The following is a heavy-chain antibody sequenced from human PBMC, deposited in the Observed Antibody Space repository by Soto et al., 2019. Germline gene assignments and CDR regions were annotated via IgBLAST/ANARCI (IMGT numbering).Heavy chain of an antibody. J-gene: IGHJ5*02. CDR1: GGSISSYY. CDR3: ARNSDIRGYSNGWFDH. Sequence: PSETLSLTCTVSGGSISSYYWSWIRQPPGKGLEWIGYIYYSGSTNYNPSLKSRVTISVDTSKNQFSLRLSSVTAADTAVYYCARNSDIRGYSNGWFDHWGQGTLVTVSS. D-gene: IGHD6-25*01. V-gene: IGHV4-59*01. CDR2: IYYSGST.